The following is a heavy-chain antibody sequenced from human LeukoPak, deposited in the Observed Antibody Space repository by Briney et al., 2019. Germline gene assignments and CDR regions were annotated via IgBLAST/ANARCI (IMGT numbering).Heavy chain of an antibody. CDR3: ARAPRQLSYYYGVDV. V-gene: IGHV1-8*01. Sequence: ASVNVSYKASGYTFTSTEIMWVRQASGQGLEGMGWMNPNSGDTGYAQKFQGRVTMTRDTSTSTAYMELSRLRFEDTAVYYCARAPRQLSYYYGVDVWGQGTTVTVSS. D-gene: IGHD5-18*01. CDR1: GYTFTSTE. J-gene: IGHJ6*02. CDR2: MNPNSGDT.